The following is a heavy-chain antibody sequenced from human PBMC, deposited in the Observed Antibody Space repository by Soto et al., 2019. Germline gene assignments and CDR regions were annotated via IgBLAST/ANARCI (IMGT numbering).Heavy chain of an antibody. CDR2: IYYSGST. Sequence: PSETLSLTCTVSGGSISSYYWSWIRQPPGKGLEWIGYIYYSGSTNYNPSLKSRVTISVDTSKNQFSLKLSSVTAADTAVYYCARSNSSSLYYYYMDVWSKGTTVTVSS. J-gene: IGHJ6*03. D-gene: IGHD6-6*01. CDR3: ARSNSSSLYYYYMDV. CDR1: GGSISSYY. V-gene: IGHV4-59*08.